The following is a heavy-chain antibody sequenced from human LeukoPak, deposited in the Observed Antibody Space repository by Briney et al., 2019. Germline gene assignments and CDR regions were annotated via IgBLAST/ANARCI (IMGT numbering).Heavy chain of an antibody. CDR3: ARGSDDYGDYNWFDP. CDR2: IYYSGST. V-gene: IGHV4-39*01. J-gene: IGHJ5*02. D-gene: IGHD4-17*01. CDR1: GGSISSSSYY. Sequence: SETLSLTRTVSGGSISSSSYYWGWIRQPPGKGLEWIGSIYYSGSTYYNPSLKSRVTISVDTSKNQFSLKLSSVTAADTAVYYCARGSDDYGDYNWFDPWGQGTLVTVSS.